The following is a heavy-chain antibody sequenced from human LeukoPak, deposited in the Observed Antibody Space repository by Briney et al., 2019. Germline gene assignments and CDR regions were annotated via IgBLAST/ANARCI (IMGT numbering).Heavy chain of an antibody. CDR1: GFIFSAYW. Sequence: PGGSLRLSCVDSGFIFSAYWMAWVRQAPGKGPEWVANINEDGGEERYVDSVRGRFTISRDNTKNSLSLQMNSLRDEDTAVYYCARGAQAYDSSGYYYPTDAFDIWGQGTMVTVSS. J-gene: IGHJ3*02. V-gene: IGHV3-7*04. CDR2: INEDGGEE. D-gene: IGHD3-22*01. CDR3: ARGAQAYDSSGYYYPTDAFDI.